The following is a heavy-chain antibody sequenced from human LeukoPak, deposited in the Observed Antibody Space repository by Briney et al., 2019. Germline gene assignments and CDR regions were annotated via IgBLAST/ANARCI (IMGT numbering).Heavy chain of an antibody. CDR3: AKVGESGGVWKYYFDY. CDR2: ISGGGGST. V-gene: IGHV3-23*01. CDR1: GFTFSSYV. D-gene: IGHD2-15*01. J-gene: IGHJ4*02. Sequence: GGSLRLSCAASGFTFSSYVMSWVRQAPGKGLEWVSGISGGGGSTYYADSVKGRFTISRDNSKNTLYLQMNSLRAEDTAVYYCAKVGESGGVWKYYFDYWGQGTLVTVSS.